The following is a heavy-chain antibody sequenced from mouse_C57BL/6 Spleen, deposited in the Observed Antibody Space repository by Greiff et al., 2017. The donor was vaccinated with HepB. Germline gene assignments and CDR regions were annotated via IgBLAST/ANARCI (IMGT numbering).Heavy chain of an antibody. CDR1: GYAFSSYC. V-gene: IGHV1-80*01. D-gene: IGHD3-3*01. CDR3: ARDGSAGCFFAG. Sequence: VQGVESGAELVKPGASVKISCKASGYAFSSYCMNWVKQRPGQGLEWIGQIYPGDGDTNYDGKFKGKATLTADKSSSTAYMQHSSLTSEDSAVYFCARDGSAGCFFAGWGKGTLVTVSA. CDR2: IYPGDGDT. J-gene: IGHJ3*01.